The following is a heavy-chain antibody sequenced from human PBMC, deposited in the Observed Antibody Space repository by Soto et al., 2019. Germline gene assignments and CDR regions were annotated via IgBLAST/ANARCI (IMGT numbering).Heavy chain of an antibody. D-gene: IGHD6-13*01. CDR2: IRRKANSYAT. CDR1: GVTVSVSA. V-gene: IGHV3-73*01. Sequence: PGGCLRISWASSGVTVSVSAMHLVRQASGKGLESVGRIRRKANSYATAYAASVKGRFTISRDDSKNTAYLQMNSLKTEDTAVYYCTRHRYGYSSSWPFDCWGQGTMVPVSS. CDR3: TRHRYGYSSSWPFDC. J-gene: IGHJ4*02.